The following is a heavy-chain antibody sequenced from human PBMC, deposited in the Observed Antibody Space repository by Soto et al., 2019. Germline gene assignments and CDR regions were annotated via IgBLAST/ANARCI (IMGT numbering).Heavy chain of an antibody. CDR2: ISAYNGNT. CDR3: ARNRYSTGGWFDP. J-gene: IGHJ5*02. D-gene: IGHD4-4*01. V-gene: IGHV1-18*01. Sequence: QVQLVQSGAEVKKPGASVKVSCKASGCTFTSYVITWLRQAPGQGPEWMGWISAYNGNTNYAQKLQGRVTITTDTSTSTAYMELWSLRSDDTAVYYCARNRYSTGGWFDPWGQGTRVTVSS. CDR1: GCTFTSYV.